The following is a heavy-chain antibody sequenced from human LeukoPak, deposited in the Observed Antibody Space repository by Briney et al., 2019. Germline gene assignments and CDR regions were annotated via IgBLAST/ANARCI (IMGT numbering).Heavy chain of an antibody. Sequence: PGGSLRLSCAASGFSLSSYAMSWVRQAPGKGLEWVSAISSTDAGTYHADSVRGRFTISRDSSKNTLYLQMNSLRAEDAAVYYCTTRRWAQEMATIPYYFNYWGQGTLVTVSS. J-gene: IGHJ4*02. CDR3: TTRRWAQEMATIPYYFNY. CDR2: ISSTDAGT. V-gene: IGHV3-23*01. CDR1: GFSLSSYA. D-gene: IGHD5-24*01.